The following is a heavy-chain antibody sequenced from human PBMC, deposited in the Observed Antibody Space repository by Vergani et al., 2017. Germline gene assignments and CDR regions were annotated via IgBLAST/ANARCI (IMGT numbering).Heavy chain of an antibody. CDR2: IIPIFGTA. CDR3: ARTYRITHGEQDPRRYDD. J-gene: IGHJ4*02. Sequence: QVQLVQSGAEVKKPGSSVKVSCKASGGTFSSYAISWVRQAPGQGLEWMGRIIPIFGTANYAQKFQGRVTITADESTSTAYMELSSLRSEDTAVYYCARTYRITHGEQDPRRYDDWGQGTLVTVSS. V-gene: IGHV1-69*18. D-gene: IGHD3-10*01. CDR1: GGTFSSYA.